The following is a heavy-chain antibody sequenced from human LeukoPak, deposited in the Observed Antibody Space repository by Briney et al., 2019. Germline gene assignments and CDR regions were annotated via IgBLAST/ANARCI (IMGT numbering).Heavy chain of an antibody. CDR3: ASEVRMSFYYYYGMDV. CDR2: IIPIFGTA. Sequence: SVKVSCKASGGTFSSYAISWVRQAPRQGLEWMGGIIPIFGTANYAQKFQGRVTITADESTSTAYMELSSLRSEDTAVYYCASEVRMSFYYYYGMDVWGQGTTVTVSS. V-gene: IGHV1-69*13. J-gene: IGHJ6*02. CDR1: GGTFSSYA. D-gene: IGHD2-15*01.